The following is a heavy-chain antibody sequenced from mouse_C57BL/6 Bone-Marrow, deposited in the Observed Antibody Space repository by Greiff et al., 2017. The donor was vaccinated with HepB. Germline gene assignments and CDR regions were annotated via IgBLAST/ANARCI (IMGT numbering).Heavy chain of an antibody. CDR3: AKKVYGSSNWYFDV. V-gene: IGHV1-82*01. CDR2: IYPGDGDT. D-gene: IGHD1-1*01. Sequence: RVESGASVKISCKASGYAFSSSWMNWVKQRPGKGLEWIGRIYPGDGDTNYNGKFKGKATLTADKSSSTAYMQLSSLTSEDSAVYFCAKKVYGSSNWYFDVWGTGTTVTVSS. CDR1: GYAFSSSW. J-gene: IGHJ1*03.